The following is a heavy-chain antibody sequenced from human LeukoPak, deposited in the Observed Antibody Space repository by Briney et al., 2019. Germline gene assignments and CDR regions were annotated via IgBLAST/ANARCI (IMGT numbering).Heavy chain of an antibody. V-gene: IGHV5-51*01. CDR1: GYTFINYW. CDR2: IYPGDSDT. Sequence: GESLNISCKGSGYTFINYWIGWVRQMPGKGLEWMGIIYPGDSDTRYSPSFQGQVTISADKSISTAYLQWSSLKASDTAMYYCARHPHDSSGYYDYWGQGTLVTVSS. J-gene: IGHJ4*02. D-gene: IGHD3-22*01. CDR3: ARHPHDSSGYYDY.